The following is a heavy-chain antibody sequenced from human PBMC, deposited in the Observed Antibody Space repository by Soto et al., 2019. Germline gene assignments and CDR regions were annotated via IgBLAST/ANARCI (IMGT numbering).Heavy chain of an antibody. CDR2: IIPIFGTA. V-gene: IGHV1-69*01. Sequence: QVQLVQSGAEVKKPGSSVKVSCKASGGTFSSYAISWVRQAPGQGLEWMGGIIPIFGTANYAQKFQGRVTITADESTSTAYMELSRRRSEDKAEYYCARDVSRCWSDYGMDVRGQGTTVTVS. J-gene: IGHJ6*02. D-gene: IGHD6-13*01. CDR3: ARDVSRCWSDYGMDV. CDR1: GGTFSSYA.